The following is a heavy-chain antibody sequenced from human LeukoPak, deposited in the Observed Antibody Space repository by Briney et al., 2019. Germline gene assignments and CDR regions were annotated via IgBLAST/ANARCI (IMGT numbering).Heavy chain of an antibody. CDR2: ISWNSGSI. CDR1: GFTFDDYA. Sequence: GGSLGLSCAAYGFTFDDYAMHWVRQAPGKGLEWVSGISWNSGSIGYADSVKGRFTISRDNAKNSLYLQMNSLRAEDTALYYCAKDQLVFWSGYPNMGAFDYWGQGTLVTVSS. CDR3: AKDQLVFWSGYPNMGAFDY. J-gene: IGHJ4*02. V-gene: IGHV3-9*01. D-gene: IGHD3-3*01.